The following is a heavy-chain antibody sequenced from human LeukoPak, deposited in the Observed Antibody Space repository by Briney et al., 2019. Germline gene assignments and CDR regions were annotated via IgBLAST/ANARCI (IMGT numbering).Heavy chain of an antibody. CDR1: GFTFSCFA. J-gene: IGHJ6*02. CDR2: ISGSGGST. CDR3: AKGRKSYYYGMDV. V-gene: IGHV3-23*01. Sequence: GGSLRLSCAASGFTFSCFAMSWVRQAPGKGLEWVSGISGSGGSTYYADSMKGQFTISRDNSKNTLYLQMNSLRAEDTAVYHCAKGRKSYYYGMDVWGQGTTVTDSS.